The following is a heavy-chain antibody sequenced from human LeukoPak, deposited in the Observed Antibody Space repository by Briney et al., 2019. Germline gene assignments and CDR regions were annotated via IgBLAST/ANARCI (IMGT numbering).Heavy chain of an antibody. J-gene: IGHJ4*02. CDR3: ASRPGGRTWYGVFDF. Sequence: SETLSRTCRVSVVSMSSHYLSLILQPPCKFLTLILYIFYGWSTIFNPSLKSRVTLSVDTSKNRFSLKLSCVTAAHTSLYYCASRPGGRTWYGVFDFWSRGTLVTVSS. CDR2: IFYGWST. V-gene: IGHV4-59*11. D-gene: IGHD6-13*01. CDR1: VVSMSSHY.